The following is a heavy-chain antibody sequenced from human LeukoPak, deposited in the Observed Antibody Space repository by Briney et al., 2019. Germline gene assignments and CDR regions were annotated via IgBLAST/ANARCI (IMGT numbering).Heavy chain of an antibody. CDR3: ARGLYPPMTTVYYYYYYYMDV. Sequence: ASVKVSCKASGYTFTSYDINWVRQATGQGLEWMGWMNPNSGNTGYAQKFQGRVTITRNTSISTAYMELSSLRSEDTAVYYCARGLYPPMTTVYYYYYYYMDVWGKGTTVTVSS. V-gene: IGHV1-8*03. CDR2: MNPNSGNT. CDR1: GYTFTSYD. J-gene: IGHJ6*03. D-gene: IGHD4-11*01.